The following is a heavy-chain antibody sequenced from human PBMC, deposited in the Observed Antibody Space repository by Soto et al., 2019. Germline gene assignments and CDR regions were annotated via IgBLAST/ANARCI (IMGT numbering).Heavy chain of an antibody. D-gene: IGHD3-22*01. CDR2: IIPIIGPA. J-gene: IGHJ5*02. V-gene: IGHV1-69*01. CDR3: ARDLGTTIAGPPRRETYGWLDP. CDR1: GGTFTYYG. Sequence: QVQLVQSGAEVKRPGSSVKLSCKAAGGTFTYYGISWLRQAPGQGLEWMGGIIPIIGPATSAQKFQGRVTITADQSTSTAYMELSSLGSEDTALYSCARDLGTTIAGPPRRETYGWLDPWGQGTLVTVSS.